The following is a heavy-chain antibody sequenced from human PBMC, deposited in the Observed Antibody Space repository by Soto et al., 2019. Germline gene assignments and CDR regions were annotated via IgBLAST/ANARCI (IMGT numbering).Heavy chain of an antibody. V-gene: IGHV1-3*01. CDR2: INAGNGNT. Sequence: ASVKVSCKASGYTFTSYATHLVRQAPGQRLEWMGWINAGNGNTKYSQKFQGRVTITRDTSASTAYMELSSLRSEDTAVYYCARADIVVVVAATRGNWFDPWGQGTLVTVSS. J-gene: IGHJ5*02. CDR3: ARADIVVVVAATRGNWFDP. D-gene: IGHD2-15*01. CDR1: GYTFTSYA.